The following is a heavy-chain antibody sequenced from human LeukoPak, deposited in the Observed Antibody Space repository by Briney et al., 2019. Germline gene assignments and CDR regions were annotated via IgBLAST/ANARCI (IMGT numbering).Heavy chain of an antibody. CDR3: VKSPGSGWPV. D-gene: IGHD6-19*01. CDR2: ISYDGSDK. Sequence: GGSLRLSCAASGFTFSSYAMHWVRQAPGKGLEWVAVISYDGSDKYYADSVKGRSTISRDNSKNTLYLQMNSLRAEDTAVYYCVKSPGSGWPVWGQGTLLTVSS. V-gene: IGHV3-30-3*01. CDR1: GFTFSSYA. J-gene: IGHJ4*02.